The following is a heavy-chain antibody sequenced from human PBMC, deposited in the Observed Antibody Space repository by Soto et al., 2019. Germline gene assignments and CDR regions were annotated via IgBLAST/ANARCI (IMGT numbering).Heavy chain of an antibody. CDR3: ARAGYSYGTGAFDI. CDR2: IYSGGST. J-gene: IGHJ3*02. D-gene: IGHD5-18*01. Sequence: EVQLVESGGGLVQPGGSLRLSCAASGFTVSSNYMSWVRQAPGKGLEWVSVIYSGGSTYYADSVKGRFTISRDNSKNTLYLQMNSLRAEDTAVYYCARAGYSYGTGAFDIWGQGTMATVSS. CDR1: GFTVSSNY. V-gene: IGHV3-66*01.